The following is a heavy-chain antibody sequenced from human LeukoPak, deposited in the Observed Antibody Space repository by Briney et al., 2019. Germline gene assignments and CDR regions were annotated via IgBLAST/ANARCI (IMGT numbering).Heavy chain of an antibody. CDR2: IFYSGTT. CDR3: ARGGAPYYDITN. CDR1: GDSISNYY. D-gene: IGHD3-9*01. J-gene: IGHJ4*02. V-gene: IGHV4-59*01. Sequence: SETLSLTCTVSGDSISNYYWSWIRQPPGKGLEWIGAIFYSGTTDYNPSLKSRVTISLDTSKKSFSLKLTSVTAADTALYYCARGGAPYYDITNWGQGTLVTVSS.